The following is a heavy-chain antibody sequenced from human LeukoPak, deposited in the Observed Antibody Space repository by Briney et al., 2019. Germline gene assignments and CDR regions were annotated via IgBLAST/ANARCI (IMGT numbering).Heavy chain of an antibody. CDR1: GYTFTSYY. Sequence: ASVKVSCKASGYTFTSYYMHWMRQAPGQGLEWMGWITAYNGNRLYAQRLQGRITLTTDTSTSTSYMELRSLEYDDTAIYYCARDNDKVVDHWGQGTLVTVSS. CDR2: ITAYNGNR. D-gene: IGHD1-1*01. CDR3: ARDNDKVVDH. V-gene: IGHV1-18*04. J-gene: IGHJ4*01.